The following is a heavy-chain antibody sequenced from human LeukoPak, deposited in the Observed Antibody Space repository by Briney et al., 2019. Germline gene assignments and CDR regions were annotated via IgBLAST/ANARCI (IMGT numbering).Heavy chain of an antibody. CDR1: GYTFTSYD. CDR2: MNPNSGNA. CDR3: AREVEPADDYYYYGMDV. J-gene: IGHJ6*02. V-gene: IGHV1-8*01. Sequence: ASVKVSCKASGYTFTSYDINWVRQATGQGLEWMGWMNPNSGNAGYAQKFQGRVTMTRNTSISTAYMELSSLRSEDTAVYYCAREVEPADDYYYYGMDVWGQGTTVTVSS. D-gene: IGHD2-2*01.